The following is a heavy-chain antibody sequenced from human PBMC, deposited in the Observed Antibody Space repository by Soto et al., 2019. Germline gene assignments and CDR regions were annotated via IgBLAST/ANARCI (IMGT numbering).Heavy chain of an antibody. D-gene: IGHD2-15*01. J-gene: IGHJ4*02. V-gene: IGHV3-73*01. Sequence: EAQLVESGGGLVQPGGSLKLSCVASGFTLSGFDIHWVRQASGEGLEWVGRIKTKVESYATALAASVKGRFTLSRDDPKNTAYLVMNSLKTEDTAVYYCTRRYCSGGGCSSDFDYWGQGTLVTVSS. CDR1: GFTLSGFD. CDR2: IKTKVESYAT. CDR3: TRRYCSGGGCSSDFDY.